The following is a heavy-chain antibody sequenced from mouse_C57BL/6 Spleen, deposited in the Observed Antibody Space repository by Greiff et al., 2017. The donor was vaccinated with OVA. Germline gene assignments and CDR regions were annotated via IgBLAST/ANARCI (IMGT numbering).Heavy chain of an antibody. CDR1: GYTFTDYY. V-gene: IGHV1-26*01. D-gene: IGHD1-1*01. CDR3: AREVITTVVGYFDY. Sequence: EVQLQQSGPELVKPGASVKISCKASGYTFTDYYMNWVKQSHGKSLEWIGDINPNNGGTSYNQKFKGKATLTVDKSSSTAYMELRSLTSEDSAVYYCAREVITTVVGYFDYWGQGTTLTVSS. J-gene: IGHJ2*01. CDR2: INPNNGGT.